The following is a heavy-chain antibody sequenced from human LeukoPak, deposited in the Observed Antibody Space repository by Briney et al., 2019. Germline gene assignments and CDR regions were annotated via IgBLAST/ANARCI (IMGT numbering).Heavy chain of an antibody. CDR1: GFNFSRTW. Sequence: GGSLRLSCEASGFNFSRTWMHWVRQGPGKGLLWLSRIESGGTTMYAESVKGRFTISRDNAKNTIYLQMNSLRAEDTAVYYCVRDNYYVMDVWGQGTVVTVAS. V-gene: IGHV3-74*03. J-gene: IGHJ3*01. D-gene: IGHD3-10*02. CDR2: IESGGTT. CDR3: VRDNYYVMDV.